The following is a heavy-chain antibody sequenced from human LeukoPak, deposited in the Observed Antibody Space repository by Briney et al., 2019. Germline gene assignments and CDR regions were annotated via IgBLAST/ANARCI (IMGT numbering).Heavy chain of an antibody. CDR1: GYTLTELS. D-gene: IGHD3-9*01. CDR3: ATVNTIFSLSAFDI. V-gene: IGHV1-24*01. Sequence: ASVKVSCKVSGYTLTELSMQWVRQAPGKGLEWMGGFDPEDGETIYAQKFQGRVTMTEDTSTDTAYMELSSLRSEDTAVYYCATVNTIFSLSAFDIWGQGTMVTVSS. J-gene: IGHJ3*02. CDR2: FDPEDGET.